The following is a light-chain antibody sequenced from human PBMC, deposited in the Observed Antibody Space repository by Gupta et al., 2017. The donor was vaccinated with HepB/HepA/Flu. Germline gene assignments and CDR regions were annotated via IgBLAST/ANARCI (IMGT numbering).Light chain of an antibody. CDR1: NRDVGGHNS. CDR2: DVN. CDR3: SSYIYSNTLSYI. V-gene: IGLV2-14*03. Sequence: QSALTQPASVSGSLGQSITISCTGTNRDVGGHNSVSWYQHHPGQVPKLIIYDVNDRPSGISNRFSGSKSGNTASLTISGLQAEDEADYYCSSYIYSNTLSYIFGTGTKVSVL. J-gene: IGLJ1*01.